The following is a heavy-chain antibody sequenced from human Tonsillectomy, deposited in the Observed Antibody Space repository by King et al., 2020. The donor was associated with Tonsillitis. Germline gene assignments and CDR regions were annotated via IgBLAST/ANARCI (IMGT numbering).Heavy chain of an antibody. Sequence: VQLQQWGAGLLKPSETLSLTCAVYGGSFSGYYWSWIRQPPGKGLEWIGEINHSGSTNYNPSLKSRVTISVDTSKNQFSLKLSSVTAADTAVYYCARGPGVGATFHRLYYFDYWGQGTLVTVSS. V-gene: IGHV4-34*01. CDR2: INHSGST. J-gene: IGHJ4*02. CDR3: ARGPGVGATFHRLYYFDY. CDR1: GGSFSGYY. D-gene: IGHD1-26*01.